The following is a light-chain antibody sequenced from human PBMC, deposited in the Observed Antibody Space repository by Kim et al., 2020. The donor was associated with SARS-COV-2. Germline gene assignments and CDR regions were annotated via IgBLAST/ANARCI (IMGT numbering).Light chain of an antibody. CDR2: EAS. Sequence: AAVGDRVTITWRASQGISNYLAWIQQRPGEAPKSLIYEASKLQSGVPSKFSGSGSGTDFTLPISSLQPEDFATYYCQQYNNYPFTFGGGTKFDIK. J-gene: IGKJ4*01. CDR3: QQYNNYPFT. V-gene: IGKV1-16*02. CDR1: QGISNY.